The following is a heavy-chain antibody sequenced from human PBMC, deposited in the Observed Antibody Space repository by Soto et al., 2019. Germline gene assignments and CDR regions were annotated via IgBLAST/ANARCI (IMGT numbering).Heavy chain of an antibody. J-gene: IGHJ5*02. CDR3: ARGVGAGTYYNQYNWFDP. CDR2: INTYNGNT. Sequence: QVQLVQSGAEVKKPGASVKVSCKASGYTFTNYGISWVRQAPGQGLEWMGWINTYNGNTNHAQKRQGRVTMTTDTSTSTAYMELRSLRSDDTAVYYCARGVGAGTYYNQYNWFDPWGQGTLVTVSS. D-gene: IGHD3-10*01. CDR1: GYTFTNYG. V-gene: IGHV1-18*01.